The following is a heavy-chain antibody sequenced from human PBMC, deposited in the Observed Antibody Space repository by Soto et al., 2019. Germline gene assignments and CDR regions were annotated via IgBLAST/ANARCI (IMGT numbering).Heavy chain of an antibody. CDR2: ISSGGTYI. CDR1: GFTYSSYS. CDR3: ARAWSFGSGNYYTYFFDY. J-gene: IGHJ4*02. Sequence: EVQLVESGGGLVKPGGSLRLSCAASGFTYSSYSMNWVRQAPGKGLEWVSSISSGGTYIYYADSMKGRFTISRDNAKNSLGLQMNSLRAEDTAIYYCARAWSFGSGNYYTYFFDYWGQGTLVTVSS. V-gene: IGHV3-21*01. D-gene: IGHD3-10*01.